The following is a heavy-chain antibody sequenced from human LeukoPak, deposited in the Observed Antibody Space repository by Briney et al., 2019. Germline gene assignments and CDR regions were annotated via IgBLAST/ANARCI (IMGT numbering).Heavy chain of an antibody. CDR2: IILILSIA. J-gene: IGHJ2*01. V-gene: IGHV1-69*02. CDR1: GGTFSSYT. CDR3: ARGYSSSSNWYFDL. D-gene: IGHD6-13*01. Sequence: SVKVSCKASGGTFSSYTISWVRQAPGQGLEWMGRIILILSIANYAQKFQGRVTITADKSTSTAYMELSSLRSEDTAVYYCARGYSSSSNWYFDLWGRGTLVTVSS.